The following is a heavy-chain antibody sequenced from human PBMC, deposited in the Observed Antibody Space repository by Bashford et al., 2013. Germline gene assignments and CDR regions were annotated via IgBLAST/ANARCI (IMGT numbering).Heavy chain of an antibody. CDR3: ARMRIAVAGYYFDY. Sequence: WIRQPPGKALECLARIDWNDNKFYSASLKTRLTISKDTSKNQVVLTMTNMDPMDTATYYCARMRIAVAGYYFDYWGQGTLVTVSS. V-gene: IGHV2-70*04. D-gene: IGHD6-19*01. J-gene: IGHJ4*02. CDR2: IDWNDNK.